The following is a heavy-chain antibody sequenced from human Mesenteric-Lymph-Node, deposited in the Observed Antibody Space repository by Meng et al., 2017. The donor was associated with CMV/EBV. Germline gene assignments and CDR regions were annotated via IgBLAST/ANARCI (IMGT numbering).Heavy chain of an antibody. D-gene: IGHD3-10*01. CDR2: MNPNSGNT. V-gene: IGHV1-8*01. CDR1: GYTFTSFD. J-gene: IGHJ4*02. Sequence: ASVKVSCKASGYTFTSFDINWVRQATGQGLECMGWMNPNSGNTGYAQKFQGRVTMTRNTSISTAYMELSSLRSEDTAVYYCARGTPYGSGSYNFDYWGQGTLVTVSS. CDR3: ARGTPYGSGSYNFDY.